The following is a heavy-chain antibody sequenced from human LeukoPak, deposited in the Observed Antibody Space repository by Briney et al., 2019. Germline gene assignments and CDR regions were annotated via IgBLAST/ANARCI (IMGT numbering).Heavy chain of an antibody. CDR2: IIPIFGTA. CDR3: ARVLTYDYYGSGSYRYYYYYYMDV. D-gene: IGHD3-10*01. V-gene: IGHV1-69*13. J-gene: IGHJ6*03. Sequence: AAVKVFCKASGGTFSSYAISWGRQAPGQGLEWMGGIIPIFGTANYAQKFQGRATITADESTSTASMALSSLRSEDTAVYYCARVLTYDYYGSGSYRYYYYYYMDVWGKGTTVTVSS. CDR1: GGTFSSYA.